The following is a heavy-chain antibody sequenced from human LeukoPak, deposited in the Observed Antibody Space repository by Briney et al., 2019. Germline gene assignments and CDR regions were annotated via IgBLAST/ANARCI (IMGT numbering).Heavy chain of an antibody. Sequence: SETLSLTCTVSGGSISSGDYYWSWIRQPPGQGLEWIGYIYYSGSTYYNPSLKSRVTISVDTSKNQFSLKLSSVTAADTAVYYCARGPFSVVVTYFDYWGQGTLVTVSS. CDR1: GGSISSGDYY. CDR3: ARGPFSVVVTYFDY. V-gene: IGHV4-30-4*01. D-gene: IGHD2-21*02. J-gene: IGHJ4*02. CDR2: IYYSGST.